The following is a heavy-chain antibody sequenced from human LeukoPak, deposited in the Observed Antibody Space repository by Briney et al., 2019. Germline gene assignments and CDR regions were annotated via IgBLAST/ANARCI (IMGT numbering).Heavy chain of an antibody. CDR2: IYYSGST. Sequence: SETLSLTCTVSGGSISSYYWSWIRQPPGKGLEWIGYIYYSGSTNYNPSLKSRVTISVDTSKNQFSLKLSSVTAADTAVYYCARHKNARGYYYPDAFDIWGQGTMVTVSS. CDR1: GGSISSYY. V-gene: IGHV4-59*08. CDR3: ARHKNARGYYYPDAFDI. D-gene: IGHD3-22*01. J-gene: IGHJ3*02.